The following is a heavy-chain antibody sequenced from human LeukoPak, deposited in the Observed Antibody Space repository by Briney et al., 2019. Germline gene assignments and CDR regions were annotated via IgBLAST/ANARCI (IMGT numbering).Heavy chain of an antibody. CDR1: GYSISNDYY. Sequence: SETLSLTCTVSGYSISNDYYWGWIRQPAGKGLEWIGSIYHSGSTYYNPSLKSRVTISVDTSKNQFSLKLSSVTAADTAVYYCAREGDKYANWFDTWGQGTLVTVSS. V-gene: IGHV4-38-2*02. CDR3: AREGDKYANWFDT. CDR2: IYHSGST. D-gene: IGHD2-8*01. J-gene: IGHJ5*02.